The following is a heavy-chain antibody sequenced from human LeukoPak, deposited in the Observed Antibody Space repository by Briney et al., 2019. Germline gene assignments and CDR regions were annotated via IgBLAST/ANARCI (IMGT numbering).Heavy chain of an antibody. V-gene: IGHV3-20*04. CDR1: GFTFDDYG. CDR3: ARDYIAPRYYGSGNLNWFDP. J-gene: IGHJ5*02. CDR2: INWNCGST. Sequence: RPGGSLRLSCAASGFTFDDYGMSWVRQAPGKGLEWVSGINWNCGSTGYADSVKGRFTISRDNAKNSLYLQMNSLRAEDTALYYCARDYIAPRYYGSGNLNWFDPWGQGTLVTVSS. D-gene: IGHD3-10*01.